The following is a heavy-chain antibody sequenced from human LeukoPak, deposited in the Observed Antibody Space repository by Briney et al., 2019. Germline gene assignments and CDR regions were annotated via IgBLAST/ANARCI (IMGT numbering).Heavy chain of an antibody. CDR1: GGSISSGGYY. D-gene: IGHD3-10*01. CDR2: IYYSGRP. J-gene: IGHJ4*02. V-gene: IGHV4-31*03. Sequence: PSETLSLTCTVSGGSISSGGYYWSWIRQHPGKGLEWIGYIYYSGRPYYKPSLKSRVTIAVDTSKNQFSLKRSSVTAADTAVYYGARGGYYYYIGGQGTLVTISS. CDR3: ARGGYYYYI.